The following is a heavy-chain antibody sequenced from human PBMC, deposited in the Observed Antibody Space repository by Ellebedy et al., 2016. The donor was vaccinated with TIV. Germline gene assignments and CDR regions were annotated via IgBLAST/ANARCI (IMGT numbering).Heavy chain of an antibody. Sequence: GESLKISCTASGFPFRSYWMTWVRQAPVKGLEWVANMRDEGSEKYYVESVRGRFTISRDNAKNSLYLHMNALRAEDTSVYYCATDGSYGDYRSPAHAFVIWGQGTMVAVSS. CDR1: GFPFRSYW. CDR2: MRDEGSEK. V-gene: IGHV3-7*01. D-gene: IGHD4-17*01. J-gene: IGHJ3*02. CDR3: ATDGSYGDYRSPAHAFVI.